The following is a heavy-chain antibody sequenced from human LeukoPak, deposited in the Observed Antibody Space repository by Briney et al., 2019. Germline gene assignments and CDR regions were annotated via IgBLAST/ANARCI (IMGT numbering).Heavy chain of an antibody. D-gene: IGHD3-10*02. V-gene: IGHV4-34*01. CDR3: ARVPMLGYFDY. CDR2: INHSGST. Sequence: PSETLSLTCAVYGGSFSGCYWSWIRQPPGKGLEWIGEINHSGSTNYNPSLKSRVTISVDTSKNQFSLKLSSVTAADTAVYYCARVPMLGYFDYWGQGTLVTVSS. J-gene: IGHJ4*02. CDR1: GGSFSGCY.